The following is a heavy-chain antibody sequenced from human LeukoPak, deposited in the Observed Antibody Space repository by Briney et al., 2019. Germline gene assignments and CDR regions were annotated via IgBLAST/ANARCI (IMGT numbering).Heavy chain of an antibody. CDR2: ISSSSSYI. CDR1: GFTFSSYS. J-gene: IGHJ6*02. CDR3: ASLLWFGELSSLGYYGMDV. V-gene: IGHV3-21*01. Sequence: GGSLRLSCAASGFTFSSYSMNWVRQAAGKGLEWVSSISSSSSYIYYADSVKGRFTISRDNAKNSLYLQMSSLRAEDTAVYYCASLLWFGELSSLGYYGMDVWGQGTTVTVSS. D-gene: IGHD3-10*01.